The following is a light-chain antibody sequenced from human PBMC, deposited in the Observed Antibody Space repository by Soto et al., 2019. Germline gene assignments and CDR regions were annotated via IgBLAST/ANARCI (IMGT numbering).Light chain of an antibody. J-gene: IGKJ1*01. Sequence: DIQMTQSPSSLSASVGDRVTITCRASQSISIYLNWYQLKPGKAPNLLIYAASSLQSGVPSRFSGSGSGTEFALTISSLQSDDFATYYCQHYNSYSGAFGQGTKVDIK. CDR2: AAS. CDR3: QHYNSYSGA. V-gene: IGKV1-39*01. CDR1: QSISIY.